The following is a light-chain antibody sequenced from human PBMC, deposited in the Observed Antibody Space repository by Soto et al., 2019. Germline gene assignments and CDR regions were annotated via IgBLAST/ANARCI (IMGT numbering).Light chain of an antibody. Sequence: EIVLTQSPGTLSLSPGDRATLSCRASQSVSRSYLGWYQQKPGQAPRLLMYGASNRATGIPDRFSGSGSGTDFTLTISRLEPEDFAVYYCQQYVTSPWAFGQGTKVDIK. CDR1: QSVSRSY. J-gene: IGKJ1*01. CDR3: QQYVTSPWA. CDR2: GAS. V-gene: IGKV3-20*01.